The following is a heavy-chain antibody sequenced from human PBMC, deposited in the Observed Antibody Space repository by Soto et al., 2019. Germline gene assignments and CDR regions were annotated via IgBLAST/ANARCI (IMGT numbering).Heavy chain of an antibody. CDR2: IYYSGST. CDR3: ARRGPGFDP. CDR1: GGSISSGGYY. J-gene: IGHJ5*02. V-gene: IGHV4-31*01. Sequence: SETLSLTCTVSGGSISSGGYYWSWIRQHPGKGLEWIGYIYYSGSTYYSPSFQGQVTISADKSISTAYLQWSSLKASDTAMYYCARRGPGFDPWGQGTLVTVSS.